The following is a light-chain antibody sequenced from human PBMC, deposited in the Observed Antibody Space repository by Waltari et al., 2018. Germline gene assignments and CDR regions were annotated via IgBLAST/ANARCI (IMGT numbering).Light chain of an antibody. J-gene: IGKJ2*01. CDR2: GAS. CDR1: QSVSSN. Sequence: EIVMTQSPATLSVSPGERATLSCRASQSVSSNLAWYQQKPGQAPRLLSYGASTRATGIPARFSGRGSGTEFTLTISSLQSEDFAVYYCQQYNNWPRTFGQGTKLEIK. V-gene: IGKV3-15*01. CDR3: QQYNNWPRT.